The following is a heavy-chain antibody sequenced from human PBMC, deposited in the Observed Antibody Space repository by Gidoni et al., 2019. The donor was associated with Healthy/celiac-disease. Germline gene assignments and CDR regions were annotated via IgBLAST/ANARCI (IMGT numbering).Heavy chain of an antibody. V-gene: IGHV4-59*01. CDR1: GGSISSYY. CDR3: ARAGDSSSWYGWFDP. D-gene: IGHD6-13*01. CDR2: IYYSGST. Sequence: QVQLQESGPGLVKPSETLSLTCTVSGGSISSYYWSWIRQPRGKGLEWIGYIYYSGSTNYNPSLKSRVTISVDTSKNQFSLKLSSVTAADTAVYYCARAGDSSSWYGWFDPWGQGTLVTVSS. J-gene: IGHJ5*02.